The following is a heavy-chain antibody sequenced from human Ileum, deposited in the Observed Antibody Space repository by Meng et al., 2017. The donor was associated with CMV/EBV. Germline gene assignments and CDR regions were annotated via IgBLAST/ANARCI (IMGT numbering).Heavy chain of an antibody. CDR3: AKNWNYAGPFDY. CDR1: GFTFSSYA. Sequence: GESLKISCAASGFTFSSYAMSWVRQAPGKGLEWVSVIYSGGSSTYYADSVKGRFTISRDNSKNTLYLQMSSLRAEDTAVYYCAKNWNYAGPFDYWGQGTLVTVSS. CDR2: IYSGGSST. D-gene: IGHD1-7*01. J-gene: IGHJ4*02. V-gene: IGHV3-23*03.